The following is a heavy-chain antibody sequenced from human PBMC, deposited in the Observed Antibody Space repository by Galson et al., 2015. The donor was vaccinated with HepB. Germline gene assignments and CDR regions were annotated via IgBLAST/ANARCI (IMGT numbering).Heavy chain of an antibody. CDR3: ARLWGIIALKTLYHFDF. CDR1: GFNFDKFW. Sequence: QSGAEVKKTGESLKISCKTSGFNFDKFWIGWVRQMPGKGLEWIGLIYPRDSDTRYSPSFQGQVTISADRSITTTYLHFNNLKASDTAMYYCARLWGIIALKTLYHFDFWGPGTLVTASS. V-gene: IGHV5-51*01. J-gene: IGHJ4*02. CDR2: IYPRDSDT. D-gene: IGHD3-16*01.